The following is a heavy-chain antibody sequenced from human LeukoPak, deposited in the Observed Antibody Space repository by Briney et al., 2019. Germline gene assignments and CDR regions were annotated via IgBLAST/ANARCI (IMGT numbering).Heavy chain of an antibody. CDR2: IKQDGSEK. D-gene: IGHD5-12*01. CDR3: ARGYSGYVN. V-gene: IGHV3-7*05. J-gene: IGHJ4*02. CDR1: GFTFSSYW. Sequence: GRSLRLSCAASGFTFSSYWMSWVRQAPGKGLGWVANIKQDGSEKYHVHSVNARFTISRDNAKNSLYLQMNSLSAEGTAVHYCARGYSGYVNWGQGTLVTVSS.